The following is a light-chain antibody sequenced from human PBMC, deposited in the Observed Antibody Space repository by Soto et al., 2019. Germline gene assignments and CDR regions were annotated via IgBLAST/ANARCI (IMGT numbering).Light chain of an antibody. J-gene: IGLJ2*01. CDR2: SDT. Sequence: QSVLTQPPSVSGAPGQRVTISSTGSSSNLGSSFDVHWYRHLPGTAPELLIYSDTYRPSGVPDRFSASKSGTSASLAITGLQAEDEADYYCQSYDKSLSGHVVFGGGTKLTVL. V-gene: IGLV1-40*01. CDR1: SSNLGSSFD. CDR3: QSYDKSLSGHVV.